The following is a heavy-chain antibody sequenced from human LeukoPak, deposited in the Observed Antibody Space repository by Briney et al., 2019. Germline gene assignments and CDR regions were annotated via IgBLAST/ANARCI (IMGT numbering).Heavy chain of an antibody. Sequence: GASVKVSCKASGYTLTDKHLYWVRQAPGQGLEWMGWIDPKSGVTNVAQNFQGRVTMTRDTSINTAYMELSRLTSDDTTVYYCARELGINAFDVWGQGTIVTVSS. J-gene: IGHJ3*01. CDR2: IDPKSGVT. CDR1: GYTLTDKH. CDR3: ARELGINAFDV. D-gene: IGHD7-27*01. V-gene: IGHV1-2*02.